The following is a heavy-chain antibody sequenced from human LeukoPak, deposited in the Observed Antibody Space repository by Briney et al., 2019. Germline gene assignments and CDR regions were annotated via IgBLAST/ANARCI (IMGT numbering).Heavy chain of an antibody. CDR2: IRYDGSNK. CDR1: GFTFSSYG. CDR3: AKSGLNRFDY. J-gene: IGHJ4*02. Sequence: QTGGSPRLSCAASGFTFSSYGMHWVRQAPGKGLEWVAFIRYDGSNKYYADSVKGRFTISRDNSKNTLYLQVNSLRAEDTAVYYCAKSGLNRFDYWGQGTLVTVSS. D-gene: IGHD2-15*01. V-gene: IGHV3-30*02.